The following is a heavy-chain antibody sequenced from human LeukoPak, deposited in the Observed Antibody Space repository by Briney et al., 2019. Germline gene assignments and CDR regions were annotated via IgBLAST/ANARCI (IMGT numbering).Heavy chain of an antibody. CDR2: INPSGGST. D-gene: IGHD1-26*01. CDR3: AREMGIVGATWAFDI. J-gene: IGHJ3*02. CDR1: GYTFTSYY. Sequence: ASVKVSCKASGYTFTSYYMHWVRQAPGQGLEWMGIINPSGGSTSYAQKFQGRVTMTRDTSTCTVYMELSSLRSEDTTVYYCAREMGIVGATWAFDIWGQGTMVTVSS. V-gene: IGHV1-46*01.